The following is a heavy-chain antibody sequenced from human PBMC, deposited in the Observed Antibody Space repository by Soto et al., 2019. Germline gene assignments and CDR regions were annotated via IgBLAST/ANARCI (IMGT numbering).Heavy chain of an antibody. V-gene: IGHV1-18*01. Sequence: GASVKVSCKASGYTFTNYPITWVRRAPGQGLEWMGWISAHSGDTKYAQKFQGRVTMTTDTSTSTAYLELRSLRSDDTAVYYCGMTITMLFLAPAYWGQGTLVTVSS. D-gene: IGHD5-12*01. J-gene: IGHJ4*02. CDR2: ISAHSGDT. CDR1: GYTFTNYP. CDR3: GMTITMLFLAPAY.